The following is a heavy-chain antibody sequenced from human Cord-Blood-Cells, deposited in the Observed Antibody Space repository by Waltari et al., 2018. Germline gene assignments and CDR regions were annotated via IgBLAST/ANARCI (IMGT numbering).Heavy chain of an antibody. CDR1: GGSFRGYY. CDR2: INHSGST. J-gene: IGHJ4*02. Sequence: QVQLQQWGAGLLKPSETLSLTCAVYGGSFRGYYWSWIRQPPGKGLEWIGEINHSGSTNYNPSLKSRVTISVDTSKNQFSLKLSSVTAADTAVYYCARGLRSGAAAGRSFDYWGQGTLVTVSS. V-gene: IGHV4-34*01. D-gene: IGHD6-13*01. CDR3: ARGLRSGAAAGRSFDY.